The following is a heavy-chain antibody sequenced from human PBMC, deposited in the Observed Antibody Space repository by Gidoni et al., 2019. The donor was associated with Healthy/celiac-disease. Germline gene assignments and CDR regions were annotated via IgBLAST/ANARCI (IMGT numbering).Heavy chain of an antibody. J-gene: IGHJ5*02. CDR3: AKGRGDILTGYYSWFDP. CDR2: ISGSGGSK. CDR1: GFTFSSYA. Sequence: EVQLLESGGGLVQPGGSLRLSCAASGFTFSSYAMSWVRQAPGKGLEWVSAISGSGGSKYYADSVKGRFTISRDNSKNTLYLQMNSLRAEDTAVYYCAKGRGDILTGYYSWFDPWGQGTLVTVSS. V-gene: IGHV3-23*01. D-gene: IGHD3-9*01.